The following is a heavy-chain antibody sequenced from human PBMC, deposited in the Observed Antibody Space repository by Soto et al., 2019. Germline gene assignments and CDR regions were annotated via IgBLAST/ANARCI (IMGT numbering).Heavy chain of an antibody. CDR1: GYTFTSYY. V-gene: IGHV1-46*03. J-gene: IGHJ6*02. CDR3: ASRSSSWYSYYYYGMDV. D-gene: IGHD6-13*01. Sequence: QVQLVQSGAEVKKPGASVKVSCKASGYTFTSYYMHGVRQAPGQGLEWMGIINPSGGSTSYAQKFQGRVTMTRDTSTSTVYMELSSLRSEDTAVYYCASRSSSWYSYYYYGMDVWVQGPKVTVSS. CDR2: INPSGGST.